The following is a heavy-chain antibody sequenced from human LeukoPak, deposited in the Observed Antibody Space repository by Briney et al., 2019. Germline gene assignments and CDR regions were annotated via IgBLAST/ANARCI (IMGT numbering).Heavy chain of an antibody. Sequence: ALETLSLTCTVSGGSISSSSYYWGWIRQPPGKGLEWIGSIYYSGSTYYNPSLKSRVTISVDTSKNQFSLKLSSVTAADTAVYYCARESGVISGSYCFDYWGQGTLVTVSS. CDR2: IYYSGST. J-gene: IGHJ4*02. V-gene: IGHV4-39*07. CDR3: ARESGVISGSYCFDY. CDR1: GGSISSSSYY. D-gene: IGHD1-26*01.